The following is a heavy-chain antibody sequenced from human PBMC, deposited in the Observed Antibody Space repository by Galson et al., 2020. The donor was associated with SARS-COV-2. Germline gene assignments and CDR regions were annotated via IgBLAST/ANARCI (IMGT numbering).Heavy chain of an antibody. Sequence: GGSLRLSCAVSGFTVNRNYMSWVRQAPGKGLEWVSDIYVGGDTFYADSVKGRFTISRDSLKNTLYLQINSLRPEDTAVYYCAGAPRGYDYGMDVWGQGTTVTVSS. CDR3: AGAPRGYDYGMDV. J-gene: IGHJ6*02. D-gene: IGHD3-10*01. V-gene: IGHV3-53*05. CDR2: IYVGGDT. CDR1: GFTVNRNY.